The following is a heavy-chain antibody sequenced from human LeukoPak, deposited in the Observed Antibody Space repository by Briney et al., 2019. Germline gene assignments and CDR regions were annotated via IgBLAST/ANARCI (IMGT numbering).Heavy chain of an antibody. J-gene: IGHJ3*02. V-gene: IGHV4-59*12. CDR1: GGSISSYY. CDR3: AKSNGYGLVDI. CDR2: IYFSGST. Sequence: PSETLSLTCTVSGGSISSYYWSWIRQPPGKGLEWIGYIYFSGSTNYNPSLKSRVTISLDTSRNQFSLKLNSVTAADTAVYYCAKSNGYGLVDIWGQGTMVTVSS. D-gene: IGHD3-10*01.